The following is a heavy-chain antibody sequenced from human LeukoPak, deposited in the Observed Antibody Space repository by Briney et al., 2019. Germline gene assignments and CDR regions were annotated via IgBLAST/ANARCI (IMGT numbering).Heavy chain of an antibody. Sequence: GGSLRLSCAASEFTFSNYAMNWVRQAPGKGLEYVSVISSNGGSTSYANSVKGRFTISRDNSKNTLYLQMGSLRAEDMAVYYCARDLSGGGLDYWGQGTLVTVSS. CDR2: ISSNGGST. CDR1: EFTFSNYA. J-gene: IGHJ4*02. V-gene: IGHV3-64*01. D-gene: IGHD3-10*01. CDR3: ARDLSGGGLDY.